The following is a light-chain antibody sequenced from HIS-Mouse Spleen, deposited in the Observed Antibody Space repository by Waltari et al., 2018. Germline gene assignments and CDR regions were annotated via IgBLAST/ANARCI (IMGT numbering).Light chain of an antibody. CDR1: QSVLYSSNNKNY. J-gene: IGKJ2*01. Sequence: DIVMTQSPDSLAVSLGERATLHCQSSQSVLYSSNNKNYLAWYQQKPGQPPKLLIYWASTRESGVPDRFSGSGSGTDFTLTISSLQAEDVAVYYCQQYYSTPYTFGQGTKLEIK. CDR2: WAS. CDR3: QQYYSTPYT. V-gene: IGKV4-1*01.